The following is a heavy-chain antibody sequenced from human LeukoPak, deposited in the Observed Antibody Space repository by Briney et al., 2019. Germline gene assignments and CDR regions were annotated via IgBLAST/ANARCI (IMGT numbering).Heavy chain of an antibody. D-gene: IGHD6-13*01. Sequence: SVKVSFKASGGTFSSYAISWVRQAPGQGLEWMGRIIRIFGTANYAQKFQGRVTLTTDESTSTAYMELSSLRSEDTAVYYCARDLEKYSSSWYGGDYWGQGTLVTVSS. J-gene: IGHJ4*02. CDR3: ARDLEKYSSSWYGGDY. CDR2: IIRIFGTA. V-gene: IGHV1-69*05. CDR1: GGTFSSYA.